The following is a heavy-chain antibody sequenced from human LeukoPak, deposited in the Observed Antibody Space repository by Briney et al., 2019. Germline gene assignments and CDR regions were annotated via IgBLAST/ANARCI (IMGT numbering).Heavy chain of an antibody. J-gene: IGHJ4*02. D-gene: IGHD4-17*01. V-gene: IGHV1-18*01. CDR2: ISAYNGDT. CDR3: ASQYGEGVFEY. Sequence: GASVKVSCKASGYTFTSYGISWVRQAPGQGLEWMGWISAYNGDTNYAHKLQGRVPLTTDTSTSPAYMELRRLRSDDTAVYYWASQYGEGVFEYWGEGALVSVSS. CDR1: GYTFTSYG.